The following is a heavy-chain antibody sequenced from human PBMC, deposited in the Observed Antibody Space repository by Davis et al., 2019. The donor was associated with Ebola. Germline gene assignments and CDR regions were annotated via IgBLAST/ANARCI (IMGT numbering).Heavy chain of an antibody. Sequence: GSLRLSCTVSGGSINNYFWSWIRQPPGKGLEWVGYIYYSGTTHYNPSLRCRVTISVDTSKKHFSLKLSSVAAADTAVYYCARHFQGLSRWGQGTLVSVSS. CDR3: ARHFQGLSR. D-gene: IGHD2/OR15-2a*01. V-gene: IGHV4-59*08. CDR1: GGSINNYF. CDR2: IYYSGTT. J-gene: IGHJ4*02.